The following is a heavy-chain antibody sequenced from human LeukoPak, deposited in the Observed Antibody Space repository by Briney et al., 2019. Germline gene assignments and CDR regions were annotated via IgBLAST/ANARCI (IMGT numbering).Heavy chain of an antibody. CDR1: GFTFDDYA. V-gene: IGHV3-9*01. CDR3: AKDGGYLFGGGIDY. Sequence: GGSLRLSCAASGFTFDDYAMHWVRQAPGKGLEWVSGISWNSGSIGYADSVKGRFTISRDNAKNSLYLQVNSLRAEDTALYYCAKDGGYLFGGGIDYWGQGTLVTVSS. CDR2: ISWNSGSI. J-gene: IGHJ4*02. D-gene: IGHD3-16*01.